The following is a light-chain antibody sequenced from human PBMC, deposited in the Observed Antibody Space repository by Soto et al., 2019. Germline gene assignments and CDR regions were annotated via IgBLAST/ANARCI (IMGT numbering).Light chain of an antibody. Sequence: QSALTQPASVSGSPGQSITISCTGTSSDIGIYNFVSWYQHHPDKAPKLIIYEVSNRPSGVSNRFSGSKSGNTASLTIAGLQAEDEADYYCSSYTSRSTLYAFGTGTKVTVL. V-gene: IGLV2-14*01. CDR2: EVS. CDR3: SSYTSRSTLYA. J-gene: IGLJ1*01. CDR1: SSDIGIYNF.